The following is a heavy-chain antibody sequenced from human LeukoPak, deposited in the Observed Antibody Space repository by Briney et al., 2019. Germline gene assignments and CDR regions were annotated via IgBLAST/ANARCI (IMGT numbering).Heavy chain of an antibody. J-gene: IGHJ4*02. CDR2: IKQDGNEK. Sequence: GGSLRLSCAASGFTFSSYWMSWVRQAPGTGLEWVANIKQDGNEKYYVDSVKGRFTISRDNAKKSLYLQMNSLRAEDTAVYYCARDEYIHGDLTNFDSWGQGTLVIVSS. V-gene: IGHV3-7*01. CDR3: ARDEYIHGDLTNFDS. CDR1: GFTFSSYW. D-gene: IGHD4-17*01.